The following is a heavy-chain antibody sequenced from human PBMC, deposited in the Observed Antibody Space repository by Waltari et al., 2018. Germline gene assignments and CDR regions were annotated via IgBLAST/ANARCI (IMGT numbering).Heavy chain of an antibody. CDR2: ISWNSGSI. D-gene: IGHD5-18*01. CDR3: AKDRGYSYGTPIDY. CDR1: GFTFDDYA. Sequence: EVQLVESGGGLVQPGRSLRLACAASGFTFDDYAMHWVRQAPGKGLEWVSGISWNSGSIGYADSVKGRFTISRDNAKNSLYLQMNSLRAEDTALYYCAKDRGYSYGTPIDYWGQGTLVTVSS. V-gene: IGHV3-9*01. J-gene: IGHJ4*02.